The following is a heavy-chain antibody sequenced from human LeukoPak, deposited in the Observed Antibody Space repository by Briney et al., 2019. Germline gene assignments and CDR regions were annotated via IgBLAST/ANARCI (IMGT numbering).Heavy chain of an antibody. CDR1: GVTFSSYW. D-gene: IGHD1-26*01. CDR2: INSDGSST. V-gene: IGHV3-74*01. CDR3: ARAAGPGGRDAFDI. Sequence: GGSLRLSCAASGVTFSSYWLHWVRQAPGKGLVWVSRINSDGSSTSYADSVKGRFTISRDNAKNTLYLQMNSLRAEDTAVYYCARAAGPGGRDAFDIWGQGTMVTVSS. J-gene: IGHJ3*02.